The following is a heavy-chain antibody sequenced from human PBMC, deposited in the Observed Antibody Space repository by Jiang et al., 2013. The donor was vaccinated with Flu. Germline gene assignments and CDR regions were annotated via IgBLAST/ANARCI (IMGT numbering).Heavy chain of an antibody. CDR2: IYYSGRGST. V-gene: IGHV4-39*01. D-gene: IGHD3-16*01. J-gene: IGHJ4*02. CDR1: GDSFNSSSNY. Sequence: GLVKPSETLSLTCSVSGDSFNSSSNYWGWIRQPPGKGLEWIGSIYYSGRGSTYYNPSLKSRVTISVDTSKNEFSLKLSSVTAADTAVYFCARRGTYHYVLDYWGQGTLVTVS. CDR3: ARRGTYHYVLDY.